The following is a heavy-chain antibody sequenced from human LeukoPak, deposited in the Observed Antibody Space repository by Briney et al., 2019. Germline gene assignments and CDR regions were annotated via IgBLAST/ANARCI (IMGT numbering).Heavy chain of an antibody. CDR1: SYSISSGYY. Sequence: SETLSLTCTVSSYSISSGYYWGWIRQPPGKGLEWIGSIYYTGITYYNPSLRSRVTISIDTSKNQFSLKLSSVTAADTAVYYCARYRHTGVYFDLWGRGTLVTVSS. D-gene: IGHD2-8*01. J-gene: IGHJ2*01. V-gene: IGHV4-38-2*02. CDR2: IYYTGIT. CDR3: ARYRHTGVYFDL.